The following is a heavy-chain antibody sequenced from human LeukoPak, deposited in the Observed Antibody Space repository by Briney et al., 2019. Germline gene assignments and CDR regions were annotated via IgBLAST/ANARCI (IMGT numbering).Heavy chain of an antibody. V-gene: IGHV1-46*01. Sequence: ASVKVSCKASGYTFTSYYMHWVRQAPGQGLEWMGIINPSGGSTSYAQKFQGRVTMTRDTSTSTVYMELSSLRSEDTAVYYCARGGPRLAVAGHLDYWGQGTLVTVSS. CDR3: ARGGPRLAVAGHLDY. D-gene: IGHD6-19*01. CDR2: INPSGGST. CDR1: GYTFTSYY. J-gene: IGHJ4*02.